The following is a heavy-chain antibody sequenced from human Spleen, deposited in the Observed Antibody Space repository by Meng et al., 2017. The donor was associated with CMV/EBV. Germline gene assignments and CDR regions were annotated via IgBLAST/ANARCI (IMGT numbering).Heavy chain of an antibody. D-gene: IGHD3-22*01. CDR3: ARVTYYYDSSGYGRALYYFDY. CDR1: GFTFSNYV. Sequence: GESLKISCAASGFTFSNYVMNWVRQAPGKGLEWVSSINPSGANTYYPDSVKGRFTISRDNSNDTLYLQMNSLRGEDTAVYYCARVTYYYDSSGYGRALYYFDYWGQGTLVTVSS. V-gene: IGHV3-23*01. CDR2: INPSGANT. J-gene: IGHJ4*02.